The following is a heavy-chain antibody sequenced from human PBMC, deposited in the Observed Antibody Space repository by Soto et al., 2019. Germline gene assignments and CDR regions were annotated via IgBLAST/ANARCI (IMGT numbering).Heavy chain of an antibody. J-gene: IGHJ4*02. V-gene: IGHV3-64*04. Sequence: GALRRSYEASGVTVSSYARHWVRQETGKGLEYVSAISSNGGSTYYADSVKGRFTISRDNSTKTLYLQMNSLRAEDTAVYYCARPTYYYDSSGAPAYWGQGTLVTVSS. CDR1: GVTVSSYA. CDR2: ISSNGGST. CDR3: ARPTYYYDSSGAPAY. D-gene: IGHD3-22*01.